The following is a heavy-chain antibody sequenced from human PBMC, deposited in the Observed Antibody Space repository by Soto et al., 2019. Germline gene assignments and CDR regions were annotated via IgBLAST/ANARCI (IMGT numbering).Heavy chain of an antibody. CDR1: GFTFSNAW. CDR3: TTDWGSGDHYIRAFDL. CDR2: FKSRLLGGTT. V-gene: IGHV3-15*01. Sequence: PGGSLRLSCAASGFTFSNAWMTWVRQAPGKGLEWVGRFKSRLLGGTTDSAAPVKGRFTISRDDSKNTLYLQMNSPKTEDTAVYYCTTDWGSGDHYIRAFDLWGQGTMVTVSS. J-gene: IGHJ3*01. D-gene: IGHD3-16*01.